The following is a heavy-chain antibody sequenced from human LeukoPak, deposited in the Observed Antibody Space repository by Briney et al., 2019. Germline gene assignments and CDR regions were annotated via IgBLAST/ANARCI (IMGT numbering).Heavy chain of an antibody. V-gene: IGHV3-9*01. Sequence: GRSLRLSCAASGFTFDDYAMHWVRQAPGKGLGWVSGISWNSGSIGYADSVKGRFTISRDNAKNSLYLQMNSLRAEDTALYYCAKGYYDSSGTDYWGQGTLVTVSS. CDR2: ISWNSGSI. CDR1: GFTFDDYA. CDR3: AKGYYDSSGTDY. J-gene: IGHJ4*02. D-gene: IGHD3-22*01.